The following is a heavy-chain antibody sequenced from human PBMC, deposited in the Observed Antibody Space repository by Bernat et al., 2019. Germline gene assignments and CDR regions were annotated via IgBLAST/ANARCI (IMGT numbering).Heavy chain of an antibody. V-gene: IGHV3-11*06. CDR2: ISSSSSYT. CDR1: GFTFSDYY. J-gene: IGHJ6*02. D-gene: IGHD4-17*01. Sequence: QVQLVESGGGLVKPGGSLRLSCAAFGFTFSDYYMSWIRQAPGKGLEWVSYISSSSSYTNYADSVKGRFTISRDNAKNSLYLQMNSLRAEDTAVYYCARDPTVTTRVGYYYYGMDVWGQGTTVTVSS. CDR3: ARDPTVTTRVGYYYYGMDV.